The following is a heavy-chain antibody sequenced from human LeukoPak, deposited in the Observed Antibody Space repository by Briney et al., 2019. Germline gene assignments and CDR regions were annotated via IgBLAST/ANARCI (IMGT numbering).Heavy chain of an antibody. CDR2: ISTTGSA. J-gene: IGHJ5*02. D-gene: IGHD1-26*01. CDR1: GGSISSGTYY. CDR3: ARAPRSGIGDRRGYWFDP. V-gene: IGHV4-61*02. Sequence: SETLSLTCTVSGGSISSGTYYWTWLRQPAGKGLEWIGRISTTGSASYDPSLRSRVTVSADTSKNQFSLKLTSVTAADTALYYCARAPRSGIGDRRGYWFDPWGQGTLVTVSS.